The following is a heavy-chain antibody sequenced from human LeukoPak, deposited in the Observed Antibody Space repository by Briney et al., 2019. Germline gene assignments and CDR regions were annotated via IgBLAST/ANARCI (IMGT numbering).Heavy chain of an antibody. Sequence: PSETLSLTCAVYGESFSGYYWSWIRQPPGKGLEWIGEINHSGSTNYNPSLKSRVTISIDTSKNQFSLKLSSVTAADTAVYYCASSLLTADAFDIWGQGTMVTVSS. V-gene: IGHV4-34*01. CDR1: GESFSGYY. D-gene: IGHD3-9*01. CDR2: INHSGST. CDR3: ASSLLTADAFDI. J-gene: IGHJ3*02.